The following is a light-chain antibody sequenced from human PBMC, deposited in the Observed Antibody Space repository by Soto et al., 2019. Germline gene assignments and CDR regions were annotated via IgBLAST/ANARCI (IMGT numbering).Light chain of an antibody. CDR1: QSVDTTF. CDR2: GAS. J-gene: IGKJ1*01. Sequence: EIVLTQSPGSLSLSPGQRATLSCRASQSVDTTFFAWYQKKPGQAPRLLIQGASKRATGIPDRFSGSGSGTDFILIISRLEPEDFAVYYCQQYMSSVTFGQGTKVEIK. CDR3: QQYMSSVT. V-gene: IGKV3-20*01.